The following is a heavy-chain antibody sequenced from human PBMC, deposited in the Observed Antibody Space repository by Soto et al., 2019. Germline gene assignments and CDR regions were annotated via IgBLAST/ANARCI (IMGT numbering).Heavy chain of an antibody. Sequence: PSETLSLTCAVYCGSFSGYYWSWIRQPPGKGLEWIGEINHSGSTNYNPSLKSRVTISVDTSKNQFSLKLSSVTAADTAVYYCARGRLWATMVRGVIINYFDYWGQGTLVTVSS. V-gene: IGHV4-34*01. CDR1: CGSFSGYY. D-gene: IGHD3-10*01. CDR2: INHSGST. CDR3: ARGRLWATMVRGVIINYFDY. J-gene: IGHJ4*02.